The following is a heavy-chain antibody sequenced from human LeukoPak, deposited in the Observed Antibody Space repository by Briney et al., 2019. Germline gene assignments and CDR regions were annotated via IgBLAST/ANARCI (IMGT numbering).Heavy chain of an antibody. CDR2: ISPGGGTT. CDR3: APQVRVGVTPMDV. D-gene: IGHD1-26*01. V-gene: IGHV3-23*01. J-gene: IGHJ6*02. CDR1: GFTFSNEA. Sequence: PGGSLRLSCAVSGFTFSNEAMGWVRQLRGGGLEWVSTISPGGGTTYYAESVKGRFTISRDNSKNTLYLQMNSLRAEDTAVYYCAPQVRVGVTPMDVWGQGTTVTVSS.